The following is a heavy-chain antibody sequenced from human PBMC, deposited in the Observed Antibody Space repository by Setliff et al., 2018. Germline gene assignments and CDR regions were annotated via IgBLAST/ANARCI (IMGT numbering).Heavy chain of an antibody. CDR2: FFYSGDT. CDR1: GGSVGNSYYY. V-gene: IGHV4-61*01. D-gene: IGHD3-10*01. CDR3: ARDRTYYGSGTHTRYFDY. J-gene: IGHJ4*02. Sequence: SETLSLTCTVSGGSVGNSYYYWNWIRQSPEKGLEWIGFFFYSGDTKSNPSLKSRVTMSVDTSKNQFSLKLNSVTAADTAVYYCARDRTYYGSGTHTRYFDYWGQGTLVTVSS.